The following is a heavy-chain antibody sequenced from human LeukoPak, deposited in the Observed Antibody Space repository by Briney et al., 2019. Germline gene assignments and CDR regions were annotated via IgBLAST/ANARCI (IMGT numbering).Heavy chain of an antibody. CDR2: ISGSGGST. CDR1: GFTFSSYA. V-gene: IGHV3-23*01. D-gene: IGHD6-13*01. Sequence: GGSLRLSCAAPGFTFSSYAMSWVRQAPGKGLEWVSGISGSGGSTYYVDSVKGRFTISRDNSRSTLYLQMNSLRAEDTAVYYCAKGRYSSNWYYFDYWGQGTLVTVSS. J-gene: IGHJ4*02. CDR3: AKGRYSSNWYYFDY.